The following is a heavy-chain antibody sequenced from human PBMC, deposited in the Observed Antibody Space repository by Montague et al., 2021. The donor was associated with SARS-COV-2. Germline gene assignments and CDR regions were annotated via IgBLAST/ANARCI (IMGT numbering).Heavy chain of an antibody. D-gene: IGHD3-10*01. CDR3: ARPLVRGVPKAFDI. CDR1: GGSITRNYY. V-gene: IGHV4-39*01. CDR2: IYYSGTT. Sequence: SETLSITCTVSGGSITRNYYWGWIRQPPGKGLEWVGNIYYSGTTFINPSLESRVTISVDASKNQFSLNLTSVTAADTAVYYCARPLVRGVPKAFDIRGQGALVIVSS. J-gene: IGHJ3*02.